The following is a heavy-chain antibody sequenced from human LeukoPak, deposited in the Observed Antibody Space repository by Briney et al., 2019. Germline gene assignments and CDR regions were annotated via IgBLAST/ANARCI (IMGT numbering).Heavy chain of an antibody. Sequence: SETLSLTCAVYGGSFSGYYWSWIRQPPGKXLEWIGGINHSGSTNYNPSLKSRVTISVDTSKNQFSLKLSSVTAADTAVYYCARSRDTAMPTDYWGQGTLVTVSS. V-gene: IGHV4-34*01. D-gene: IGHD5-18*01. CDR3: ARSRDTAMPTDY. CDR2: INHSGST. J-gene: IGHJ4*02. CDR1: GGSFSGYY.